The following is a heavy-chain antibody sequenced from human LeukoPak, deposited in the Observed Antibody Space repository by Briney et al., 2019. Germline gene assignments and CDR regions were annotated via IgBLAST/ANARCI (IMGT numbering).Heavy chain of an antibody. CDR2: ISWNSGSI. CDR3: AKDLYGDYYYGMDV. V-gene: IGHV3-9*01. CDR1: GFTFDDYA. J-gene: IGHJ6*02. D-gene: IGHD4-17*01. Sequence: PGRSLRLSCAASGFTFDDYAMHWVRQAPGKGLEWVSGISWNSGSIGYADSVKGRFTISRDNAKNPLYLQMNSLRAEDTALYYCAKDLYGDYYYGMDVWGQGTTVTVSS.